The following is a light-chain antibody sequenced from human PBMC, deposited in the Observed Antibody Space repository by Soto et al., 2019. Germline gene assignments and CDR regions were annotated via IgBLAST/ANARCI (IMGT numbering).Light chain of an antibody. Sequence: IQLTQSPSSLSASVGDGFTITCRASQGISSYLAWYQQKPGKAPNLLIYGASILQSGVPSRFSGSGSETDFTLTINSLQPDDFASYYCQQLNSYPLTFGGGTKVDIK. CDR1: QGISSY. CDR2: GAS. CDR3: QQLNSYPLT. V-gene: IGKV1-9*01. J-gene: IGKJ4*01.